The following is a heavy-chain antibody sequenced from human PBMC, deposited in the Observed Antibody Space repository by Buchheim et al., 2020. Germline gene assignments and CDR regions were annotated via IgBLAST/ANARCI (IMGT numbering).Heavy chain of an antibody. D-gene: IGHD3-3*01. Sequence: QVQLQQWGAGLLKPSETLSLTCAVYGGSFSGYYWSWIRQPPGKGLEWIGEINHSGSTNYNPSLKSRVTISVDTSKNQFSLKLSSVTAADKAVYYRGREYYDFWSRYPADYYYRDVWGKGNT. CDR1: GGSFSGYY. J-gene: IGHJ6*03. V-gene: IGHV4-34*01. CDR3: GREYYDFWSRYPADYYYRDV. CDR2: INHSGST.